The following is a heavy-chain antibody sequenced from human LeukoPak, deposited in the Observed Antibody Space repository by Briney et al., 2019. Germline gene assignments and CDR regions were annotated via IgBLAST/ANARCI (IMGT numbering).Heavy chain of an antibody. CDR1: GITLSNYA. Sequence: PGGSLRLSCVVSGITLSNYAMSWVRQAPGKGLEWVSGISESGGSTEYADSVKGRFTISRDNSLNTVYLQMNSLRAEDTAVYFCAKRGIVIRGVLIIGFHKEAYYFDYWGQGILVTVSS. J-gene: IGHJ4*02. CDR2: ISESGGST. CDR3: AKRGIVIRGVLIIGFHKEAYYFDY. D-gene: IGHD3-10*01. V-gene: IGHV3-23*01.